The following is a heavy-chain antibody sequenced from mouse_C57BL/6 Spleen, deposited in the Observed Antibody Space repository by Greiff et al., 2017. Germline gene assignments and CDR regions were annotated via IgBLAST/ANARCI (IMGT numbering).Heavy chain of an antibody. V-gene: IGHV14-1*01. J-gene: IGHJ3*01. CDR2: IDPEDGDT. Sequence: VQLKQSGAELVRPGASVKLSCTASGFNIKDYYMHWVKQRPEQGLEWIGRIDPEDGDTEYAPKFQGKATMTADTSSNTAYLQLSSLTSEDTAVYYCTMLLQRLPWFAYWGQGTLVTVSA. D-gene: IGHD1-1*01. CDR1: GFNIKDYY. CDR3: TMLLQRLPWFAY.